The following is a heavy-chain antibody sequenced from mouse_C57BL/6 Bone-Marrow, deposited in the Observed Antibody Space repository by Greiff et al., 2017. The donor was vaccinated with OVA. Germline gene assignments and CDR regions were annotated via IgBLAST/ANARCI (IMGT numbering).Heavy chain of an antibody. CDR3: ARVRTVVATDYAMDD. J-gene: IGHJ4*01. D-gene: IGHD1-1*01. CDR2: IYPGSGST. CDR1: GYTFTSYW. Sequence: VQLQQPGAELVKPGASVKMSCKASGYTFTSYWITWVKQRPGQGLEWIGDIYPGSGSTNYNEKFKSKATLTVDTSSSTAYMQLSSLTSEDSAVYYCARVRTVVATDYAMDDWGQGTSVTVSS. V-gene: IGHV1-55*01.